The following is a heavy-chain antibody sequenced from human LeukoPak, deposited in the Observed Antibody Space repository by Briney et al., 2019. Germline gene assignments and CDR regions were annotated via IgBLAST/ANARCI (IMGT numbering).Heavy chain of an antibody. CDR2: IYTSGST. CDR1: GVSISSGSYY. V-gene: IGHV4-61*02. D-gene: IGHD6-6*01. J-gene: IGHJ4*02. CDR3: AREGIAARPTDY. Sequence: SETLSLTCTVSGVSISSGSYYWSWIRQPAGKGLEWIGRIYTSGSTNYNPSLKSRVTISVDTSKNQFSLKLSSVTAADTAVYYCAREGIAARPTDYWGQGTLVTVSS.